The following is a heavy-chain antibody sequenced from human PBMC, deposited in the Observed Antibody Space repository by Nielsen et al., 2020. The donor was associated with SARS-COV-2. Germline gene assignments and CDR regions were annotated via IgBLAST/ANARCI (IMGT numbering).Heavy chain of an antibody. V-gene: IGHV1-46*01. Sequence: WVRQAPGQGLEWMGIINPSGGSTSYAQKFQGRVTMTRDTSTSTAYMELRSLRSDDSAVYYCARSIAVAVPWFDPWGQGTLVTVSS. D-gene: IGHD6-19*01. J-gene: IGHJ5*02. CDR2: INPSGGST. CDR3: ARSIAVAVPWFDP.